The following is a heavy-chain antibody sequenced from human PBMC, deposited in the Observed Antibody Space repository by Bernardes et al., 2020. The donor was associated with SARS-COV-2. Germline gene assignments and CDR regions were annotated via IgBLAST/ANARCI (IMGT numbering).Heavy chain of an antibody. CDR1: GGTFSSYT. Sequence: SVKVSCKASGGTFSSYTISWVRQAPGQGLEWMGRIIPILGIANYAQKFQGRVTITADKSTSTAYMELSSLRSEDTAVYYCARDRGYSGYESLPTRYFDLWGRGTLVTVSS. CDR2: IIPILGIA. V-gene: IGHV1-69*04. J-gene: IGHJ2*01. CDR3: ARDRGYSGYESLPTRYFDL. D-gene: IGHD5-12*01.